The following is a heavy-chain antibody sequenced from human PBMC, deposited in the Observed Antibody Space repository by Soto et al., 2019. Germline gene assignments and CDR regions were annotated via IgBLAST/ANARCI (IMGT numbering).Heavy chain of an antibody. J-gene: IGHJ6*02. V-gene: IGHV3-21*01. Sequence: VGSLRLSCAASGFTFSSYSMNWVRQAPGKGLEWVSSISSSSSYIYYADSVKGRFTISRDNAKNSLYLQMNSLRAEDTAVYYCARGGLEGYSYGYDYYGMDVWGQGTTVTVSS. CDR3: ARGGLEGYSYGYDYYGMDV. CDR2: ISSSSSYI. CDR1: GFTFSSYS. D-gene: IGHD5-18*01.